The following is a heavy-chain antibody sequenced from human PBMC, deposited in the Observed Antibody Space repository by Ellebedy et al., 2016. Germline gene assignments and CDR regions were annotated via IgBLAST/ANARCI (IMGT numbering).Heavy chain of an antibody. Sequence: SETLSLXCTVSGSAISRTRSYWGWIRHPPRKGLEWIGRIYYSGRTYYNPAHKRRVTISVDTSKNQFSLKLSSVTAADTAVYYCARGVTALGHDAFHIWGQGTMVTVAS. J-gene: IGHJ3*02. CDR1: GSAISRTRSY. CDR2: IYYSGRT. D-gene: IGHD5-18*01. V-gene: IGHV4-39*07. CDR3: ARGVTALGHDAFHI.